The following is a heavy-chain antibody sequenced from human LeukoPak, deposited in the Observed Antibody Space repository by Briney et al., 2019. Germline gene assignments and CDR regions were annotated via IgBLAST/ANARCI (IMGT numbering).Heavy chain of an antibody. CDR2: INTDGSST. J-gene: IGHJ4*02. Sequence: QPGGSLRLSCAASGFTLSSYWMNWVRQAPGKGLVWVSRINTDGSSTSYADSVKGRFTISRDNAKNTLYLQMNSLRAEDTAVYYCAIGGPRRGAYFDYWGQGTLVTVSS. CDR3: AIGGPRRGAYFDY. CDR1: GFTLSSYW. V-gene: IGHV3-74*01.